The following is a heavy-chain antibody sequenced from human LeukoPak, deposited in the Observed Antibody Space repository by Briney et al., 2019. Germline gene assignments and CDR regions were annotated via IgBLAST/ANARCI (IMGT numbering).Heavy chain of an antibody. V-gene: IGHV3-23*01. D-gene: IGHD2-15*01. CDR1: GFTFSSYE. CDR3: AKDPLYCSGGGCYFYAFDI. J-gene: IGHJ3*02. Sequence: PGGSLRLSCAASGFTFSSYEMNWVRQAPGKGLEWVSAITGSGGGTYYADSVKGRFTISRDNSKNTLYLQMNSLRVEDTAVYYCAKDPLYCSGGGCYFYAFDIWGQGTMVTVSS. CDR2: ITGSGGGT.